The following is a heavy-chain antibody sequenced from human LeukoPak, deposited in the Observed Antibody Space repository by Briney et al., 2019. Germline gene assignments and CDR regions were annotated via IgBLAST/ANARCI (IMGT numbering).Heavy chain of an antibody. CDR2: IYHSGST. V-gene: IGHV4-4*02. Sequence: SGTLSLTCAVSGGSISSSNWWSWVRQPPGKGLEWIGEIYHSGSTNYNPSLKSRVTISVDTSKNQFSLKLSSVTAADTAVYYCARDRCSSTSCRAFDIWGQGTMVTVSS. CDR3: ARDRCSSTSCRAFDI. D-gene: IGHD2-2*01. CDR1: GGSISSSNW. J-gene: IGHJ3*02.